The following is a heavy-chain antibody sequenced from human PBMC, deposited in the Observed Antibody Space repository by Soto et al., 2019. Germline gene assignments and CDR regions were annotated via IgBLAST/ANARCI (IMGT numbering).Heavy chain of an antibody. CDR1: GGTFSSYA. Sequence: QVQLVQSGAEVKKPGSSVKVSCKASGGTFSSYAISWVRQAPGQGLEWMGGTIPIFGTANYAQKFQGRVTITAGKSTSTAYMELSRLRSEDTAVYYCARNGVVTAAPFFYYYYGMDVWGQGTTVTVSS. V-gene: IGHV1-69*06. CDR3: ARNGVVTAAPFFYYYYGMDV. CDR2: TIPIFGTA. J-gene: IGHJ6*02. D-gene: IGHD2-21*02.